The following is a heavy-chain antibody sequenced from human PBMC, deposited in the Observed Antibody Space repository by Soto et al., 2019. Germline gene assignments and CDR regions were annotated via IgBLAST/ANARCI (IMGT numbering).Heavy chain of an antibody. CDR2: ISGSGGST. CDR1: GFTFSSYA. V-gene: IGHV3-23*01. J-gene: IGHJ4*02. D-gene: IGHD2-2*01. Sequence: VQLLESGGGLVQPGGSLRLSCAASGFTFSSYAMSWVRQAPGKGLEWVSAISGSGGSTYYADSVKGRFTISRDNSKNTLYLLMKSLRAADTAVYYCAKGPGYCGSTSCYGGISFDYWGQGTLVTVSS. CDR3: AKGPGYCGSTSCYGGISFDY.